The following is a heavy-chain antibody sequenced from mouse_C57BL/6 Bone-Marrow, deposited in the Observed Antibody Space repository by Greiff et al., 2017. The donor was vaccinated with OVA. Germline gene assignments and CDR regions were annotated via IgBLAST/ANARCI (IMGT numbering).Heavy chain of an antibody. J-gene: IGHJ2*01. Sequence: VQLQQSGAELVRPGASVKLSCTASGFNIKDYYMHWVKQRPEQGLEWIGRIDPEDGDTEYAPKFKGKATMTADTSSNTAYLQLSSLTSEDTAVYYCTTGVTVVAFDYWGQGTTRTVSS. D-gene: IGHD1-1*01. CDR1: GFNIKDYY. CDR3: TTGVTVVAFDY. V-gene: IGHV14-1*01. CDR2: IDPEDGDT.